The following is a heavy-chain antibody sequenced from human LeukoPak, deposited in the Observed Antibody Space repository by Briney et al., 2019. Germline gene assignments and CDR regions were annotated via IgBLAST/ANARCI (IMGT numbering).Heavy chain of an antibody. V-gene: IGHV3-30*04. CDR3: ARAPAAGNY. CDR1: GFTFSSYA. CDR2: ISYDGSNK. Sequence: GRSLRLSCAASGFTFSSYAMHWVRQAPGKGLEWVAVISYDGSNKYYADSVKGRFTISRDNSKNTLYLQINSLRAEDTAVYYCARAPAAGNYWGQGTLVTVSS. J-gene: IGHJ4*02. D-gene: IGHD6-13*01.